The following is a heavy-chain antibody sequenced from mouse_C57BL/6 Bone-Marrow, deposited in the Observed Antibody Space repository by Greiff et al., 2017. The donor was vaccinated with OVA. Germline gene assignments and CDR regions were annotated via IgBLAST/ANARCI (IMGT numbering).Heavy chain of an antibody. D-gene: IGHD4-1*01. CDR3: ARGPGRGFAY. J-gene: IGHJ3*01. CDR2: ISYDGSN. CDR1: GYSITSCYY. V-gene: IGHV3-6*01. Sequence: EVQLVESGPGLVKPSQSLSLTCSVTGYSITSCYYWNWIRQFPGNKLEWMGYISYDGSNNYNPSLKNRISITRDTSKNQFLLKLNSVTTEDTATYYCARGPGRGFAYWGQGTLVTVSA.